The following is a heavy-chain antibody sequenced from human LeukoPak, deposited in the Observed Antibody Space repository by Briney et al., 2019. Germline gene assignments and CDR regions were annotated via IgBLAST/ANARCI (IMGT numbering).Heavy chain of an antibody. Sequence: GGSLRLSCAASGFTFSSYGMSWVRQAPGKGLEWVSAIGGRDGSTYYADSVKGQFTISRDNSKNTLYVQMNSPRAEDTAVYYCAKGHYYGSGSLDYWGQGTLVTVSS. CDR3: AKGHYYGSGSLDY. V-gene: IGHV3-23*01. CDR2: IGGRDGST. CDR1: GFTFSSYG. D-gene: IGHD3-10*01. J-gene: IGHJ4*02.